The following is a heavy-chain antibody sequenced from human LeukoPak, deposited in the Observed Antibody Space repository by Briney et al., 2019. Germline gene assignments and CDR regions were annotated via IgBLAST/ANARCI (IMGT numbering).Heavy chain of an antibody. D-gene: IGHD3-16*01. V-gene: IGHV3-74*01. CDR1: GLTFSSYW. CDR3: ARDGSRGNFDY. Sequence: GGSLRLSCAASGLTFSSYWMRWVCQAPGEGVVWVSRINSDGSSTIYADYVKGRFTISRDNAKNTLYLQMDSLRAEETAVYYCARDGSRGNFDYWGQGTLVTVSS. J-gene: IGHJ4*02. CDR2: INSDGSST.